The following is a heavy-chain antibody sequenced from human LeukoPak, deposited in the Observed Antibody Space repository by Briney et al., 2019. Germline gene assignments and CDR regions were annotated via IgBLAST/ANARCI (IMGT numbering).Heavy chain of an antibody. CDR1: GGSISSYY. V-gene: IGHV4-59*08. Sequence: SETLSLTCTASGGSISSYYWSWIRQPPGKGLEWIGHIHYSGSNNYNPSLKSRVTMFVDKSKNQISLRLSSVTAADTAVYYCARHGTVSSGSYFDYWGQGTQVTLS. CDR3: ARHGTVSSGSYFDY. D-gene: IGHD1-26*01. CDR2: IHYSGSN. J-gene: IGHJ4*02.